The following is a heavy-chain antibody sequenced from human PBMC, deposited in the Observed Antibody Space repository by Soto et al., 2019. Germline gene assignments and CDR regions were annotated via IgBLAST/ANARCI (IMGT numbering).Heavy chain of an antibody. D-gene: IGHD3-22*01. CDR3: AGAPYYYDSSRNYFEY. CDR1: GGTFSSYA. Sequence: SVKVSCKASGGTFSSYAISWVRQAPGQVLEWMGGIIPIFGTANYAQKFQGRVTITADESTSTAYMELSSLRSEDTAVYYCAGAPYYYDSSRNYFEYWAQGTLVAVSS. J-gene: IGHJ4*02. CDR2: IIPIFGTA. V-gene: IGHV1-69*13.